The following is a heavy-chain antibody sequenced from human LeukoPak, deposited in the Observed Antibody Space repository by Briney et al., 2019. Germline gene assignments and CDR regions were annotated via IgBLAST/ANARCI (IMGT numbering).Heavy chain of an antibody. Sequence: SETLSLTCAVYGGSFSGYYWSWIRQPPGKGLEWIGEINHSGSTNYNPSLKSRVTISVDTSKNQFSLKLSSVTAADTAVYYRARVGLDSSRLIGGYFDYWGQGTLVTVSS. D-gene: IGHD3-16*01. CDR2: INHSGST. CDR3: ARVGLDSSRLIGGYFDY. V-gene: IGHV4-34*01. J-gene: IGHJ4*02. CDR1: GGSFSGYY.